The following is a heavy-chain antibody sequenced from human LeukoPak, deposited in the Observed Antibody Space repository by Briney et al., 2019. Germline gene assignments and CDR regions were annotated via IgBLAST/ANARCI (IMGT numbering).Heavy chain of an antibody. CDR3: ASFYCSGGSCLSDY. CDR1: GFTFSSYG. V-gene: IGHV3-21*01. J-gene: IGHJ4*02. Sequence: GGSLRLSCAASGFTFSSYGMHWVRQAPGKGLEWVSSISSSSSYIYYADSVKGRFTISRDNAKNSLYLQMNSLRAEDTAVYYCASFYCSGGSCLSDYWGQGTLVTVSS. CDR2: ISSSSSYI. D-gene: IGHD2-15*01.